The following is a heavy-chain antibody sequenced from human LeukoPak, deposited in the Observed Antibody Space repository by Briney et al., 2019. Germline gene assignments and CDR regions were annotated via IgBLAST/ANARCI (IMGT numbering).Heavy chain of an antibody. CDR1: SGSINSSSYY. CDR3: ARDLGSSTPSGI. D-gene: IGHD3-16*01. V-gene: IGHV4-39*07. J-gene: IGHJ6*04. Sequence: SETLSLTCTVSSGSINSSSYYWGWIRQPPGKGLEWLGSIYYSGSTYYNPSLKSRVTISVDKSRNLLFLKLNSVTAADTAVYYCARDLGSSTPSGIWGKGTTVTVSS. CDR2: IYYSGST.